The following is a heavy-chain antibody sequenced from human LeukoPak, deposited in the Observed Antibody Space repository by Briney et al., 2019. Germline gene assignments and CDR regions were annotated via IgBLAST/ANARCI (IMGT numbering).Heavy chain of an antibody. V-gene: IGHV3-74*01. J-gene: IGHJ6*02. CDR2: TYADGST. Sequence: GGSLRLSCAASGFTLSGNSMNWVRQAPGKGLVWVSSTYADGSTFYADSVKGRFTISRDNAKNTVYLQMNSLRGEDTAVYYCASNVGPRRRSPVVMDVWGQGTTVTVSS. CDR3: ASNVGPRRRSPVVMDV. CDR1: GFTLSGNS. D-gene: IGHD2-15*01.